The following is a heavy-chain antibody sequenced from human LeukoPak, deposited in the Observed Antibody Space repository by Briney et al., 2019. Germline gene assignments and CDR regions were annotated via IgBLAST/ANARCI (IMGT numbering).Heavy chain of an antibody. CDR3: ARRYSSGWYYWFDP. CDR2: INPNSGGT. D-gene: IGHD6-19*01. Sequence: SVKVSCKASGYTFTGYYMHWVRQAPGQGLEWMGWINPNSGGTNYAQKFQGRVTMTRDTSISTAYVELSRLRSDDTAVYYCARRYSSGWYYWFDPWGQGTLVTVSS. V-gene: IGHV1-2*02. CDR1: GYTFTGYY. J-gene: IGHJ5*02.